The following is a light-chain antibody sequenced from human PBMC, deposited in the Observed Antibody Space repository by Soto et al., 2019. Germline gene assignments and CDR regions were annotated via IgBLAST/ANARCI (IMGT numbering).Light chain of an antibody. CDR3: QQYDYSRT. V-gene: IGKV1-5*01. CDR2: DAS. Sequence: DIQLTPSPSTLSASVGDRVTITCRASRSIINWLAWYQQKSGKGPKLLIYDASSLESGVPSRFSGSGSGTEFSLTIRSLQSDDFATYYCQQYDYSRTFGQGTKVDIK. J-gene: IGKJ1*01. CDR1: RSIINW.